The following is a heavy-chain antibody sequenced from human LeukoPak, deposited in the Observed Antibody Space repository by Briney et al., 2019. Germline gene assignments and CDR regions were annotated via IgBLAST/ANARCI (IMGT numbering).Heavy chain of an antibody. J-gene: IGHJ4*02. Sequence: ASVKVSCKASGYTFTSYGFSWVRQAPGQGLEWMGWISANNGNTIYAQKIQGRVTMTTGTSTSTAYMELRSLRSDDTAVYYCARDKDPMIPLQCFADWGQGTLVIVSS. V-gene: IGHV1-18*01. CDR2: ISANNGNT. CDR3: ARDKDPMIPLQCFAD. D-gene: IGHD3-16*01. CDR1: GYTFTSYG.